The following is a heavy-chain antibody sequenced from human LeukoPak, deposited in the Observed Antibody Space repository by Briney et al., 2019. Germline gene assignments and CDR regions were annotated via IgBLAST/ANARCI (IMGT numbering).Heavy chain of an antibody. CDR2: IYYSGST. D-gene: IGHD3-22*01. V-gene: IGHV4-61*05. CDR3: ARLKPPDSSGYYYDH. J-gene: IGHJ4*02. CDR1: GDSIRSSSYH. Sequence: PSETLSLTCTVSGDSIRSSSYHWGWIRQPPGKGLEWIGYIYYSGSTNYNPSLKSRVTISVDTSKNQFSLKLSSVTAADTAVYYCARLKPPDSSGYYYDHWGQGTLVTVSS.